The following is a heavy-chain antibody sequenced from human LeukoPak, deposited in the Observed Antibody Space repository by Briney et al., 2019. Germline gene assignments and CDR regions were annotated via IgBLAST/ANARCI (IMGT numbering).Heavy chain of an antibody. CDR1: GGSISSYY. CDR3: AREGDTRPIPQNAFDI. CDR2: IYSSGST. J-gene: IGHJ3*02. V-gene: IGHV4-4*07. D-gene: IGHD3-22*01. Sequence: SETLSLTCTVSGGSISSYYWSWIRQPAGKGLESIGRIYSSGSTNYNPSLQSPVTMSVDTSKNQFSLKLSSVTAADTAVYYCAREGDTRPIPQNAFDIWGQGTMVTVSS.